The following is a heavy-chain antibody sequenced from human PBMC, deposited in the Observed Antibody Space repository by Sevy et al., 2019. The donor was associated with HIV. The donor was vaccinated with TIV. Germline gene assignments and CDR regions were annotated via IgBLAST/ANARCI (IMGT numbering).Heavy chain of an antibody. CDR2: IYYSGTT. CDR1: AGSISSYY. D-gene: IGHD3-9*01. Sequence: SETLSLTCSVSAGSISSYYWSWIRQPPGKGLEWIGYIYYSGTTDYNPSLKIRVTISQDKSKKVFSLRLRSVTAADTAVYYCARDNAILTPRAFDIWGQGTMVIVSS. CDR3: ARDNAILTPRAFDI. V-gene: IGHV4-59*13. J-gene: IGHJ3*02.